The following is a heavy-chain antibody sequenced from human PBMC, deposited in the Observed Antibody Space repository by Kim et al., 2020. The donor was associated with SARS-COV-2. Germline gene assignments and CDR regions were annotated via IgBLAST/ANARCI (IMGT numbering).Heavy chain of an antibody. V-gene: IGHV3-30*03. J-gene: IGHJ4*02. CDR2: ISYDGSNK. Sequence: GGSLRLSCAASGFTFSSYGIHWVRQAPGKGLEWVALISYDGSNKYYADSVKGRFTLSRDNSKNTLSLQMNSLRAEDTAVYYCARDWGYGSGLIDYWGQGTLVAVSS. CDR1: GFTFSSYG. D-gene: IGHD3-10*01. CDR3: ARDWGYGSGLIDY.